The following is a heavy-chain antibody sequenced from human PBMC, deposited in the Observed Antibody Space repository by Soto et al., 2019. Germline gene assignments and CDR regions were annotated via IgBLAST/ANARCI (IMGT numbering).Heavy chain of an antibody. CDR1: GGSFSGYY. CDR3: ARGSHLAITMVRGVREARFDY. J-gene: IGHJ4*02. D-gene: IGHD3-10*01. Sequence: QVQLQQWGAGLLKPSETLSLTCAVYGGSFSGYYCSWIRQPPGKGLEWIGEINHSGSTNYNPSLKSRVTISVDLSKNHFSLKLSSVTAAYTSVYYCARGSHLAITMVRGVREARFDYWGQGTLVTVSS. CDR2: INHSGST. V-gene: IGHV4-34*01.